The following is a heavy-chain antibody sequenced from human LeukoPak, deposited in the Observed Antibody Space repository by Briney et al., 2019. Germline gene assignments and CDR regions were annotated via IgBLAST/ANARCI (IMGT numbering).Heavy chain of an antibody. Sequence: SQTLSLTCTVSGGSISSGGYYWSWIRQHPGKGLEWIGYIYYSGSTYYNPSLKSRVTISVDTSKNQFSLKLSSVTAADTAVYYCARDCSGGSCYGGTWFGPWDQGTLVTVSS. CDR2: IYYSGST. D-gene: IGHD2-15*01. CDR3: ARDCSGGSCYGGTWFGP. V-gene: IGHV4-31*03. J-gene: IGHJ5*02. CDR1: GGSISSGGYY.